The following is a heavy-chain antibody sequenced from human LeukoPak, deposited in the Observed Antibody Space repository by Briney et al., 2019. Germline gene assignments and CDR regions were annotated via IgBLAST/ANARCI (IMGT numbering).Heavy chain of an antibody. Sequence: GGSLRLSCATSGFTFSSYAMNWVRQAPGKGLECVSFISTSGDFTYYAASVKGRFTVSRDNSKNTRYLQMNSLRADDTAVYYCAGCSGGSCYSRGKYGVDVWGQGTTVIVSS. J-gene: IGHJ6*02. CDR1: GFTFSSYA. V-gene: IGHV3-23*01. D-gene: IGHD2-15*01. CDR3: AGCSGGSCYSRGKYGVDV. CDR2: ISTSGDFT.